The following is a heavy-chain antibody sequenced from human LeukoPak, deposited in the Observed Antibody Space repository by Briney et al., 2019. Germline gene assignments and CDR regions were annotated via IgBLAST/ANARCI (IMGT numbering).Heavy chain of an antibody. J-gene: IGHJ6*02. D-gene: IGHD1-26*01. Sequence: GSLRLSCAASGFTFDDYVMNWIRRPPGKGLEWIGYIYYNGNTNYSPSLKSRVTMSVDTSKNLFSLKVSSVTAADTAVYYCARGRSNYYGMDVWGQATTVTVSS. CDR3: ARGRSNYYGMDV. V-gene: IGHV4-59*01. CDR1: GFTFDDYV. CDR2: IYYNGNT.